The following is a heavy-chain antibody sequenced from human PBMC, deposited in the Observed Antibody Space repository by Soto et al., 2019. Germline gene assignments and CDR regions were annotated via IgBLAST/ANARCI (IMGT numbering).Heavy chain of an antibody. CDR3: ARDNWNSASYYYYYGMDV. Sequence: ASVKVSCKASGYTFTSYAMHWVRQAPGQRLEWMGWINAGNGNTKYSQKFQGRVTITRDTSASTAYMELSSLRSEDTAVYYCARDNWNSASYYYYYGMDVWGQGTTVTVSS. V-gene: IGHV1-3*01. CDR2: INAGNGNT. D-gene: IGHD1-1*01. CDR1: GYTFTSYA. J-gene: IGHJ6*02.